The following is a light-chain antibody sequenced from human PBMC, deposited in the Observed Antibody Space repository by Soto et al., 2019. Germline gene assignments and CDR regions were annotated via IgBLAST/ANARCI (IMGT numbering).Light chain of an antibody. V-gene: IGKV2-30*01. J-gene: IGKJ1*01. CDR3: MQNTHWPRT. CDR1: QALVYGDGNTY. CDR2: NVS. Sequence: DVVLTQSPLSLPVTLGQPASISCTSSQALVYGDGNTYLIWVQQRPGQSPRGLIYNVSRRDSGVPDRFSGSGSGTDFTLKISRVEAEEVGIYYCMQNTHWPRTFGQGTKVEIK.